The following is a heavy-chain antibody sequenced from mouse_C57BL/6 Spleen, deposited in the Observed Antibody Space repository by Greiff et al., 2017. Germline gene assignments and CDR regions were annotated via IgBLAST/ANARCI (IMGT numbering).Heavy chain of an antibody. CDR3: ADYGSTPWYFDV. Sequence: QVQLQQSGPELVKPGASVKISCKASGYAFSSSWMNWVKQRPGKGLEWIGRIYPGDGDTNYNGKFKGKATLTADKSSSTAYMQLSSLTSEDSAVYFCADYGSTPWYFDVWGTGTTVTVSS. CDR1: GYAFSSSW. V-gene: IGHV1-82*01. D-gene: IGHD1-1*01. CDR2: IYPGDGDT. J-gene: IGHJ1*03.